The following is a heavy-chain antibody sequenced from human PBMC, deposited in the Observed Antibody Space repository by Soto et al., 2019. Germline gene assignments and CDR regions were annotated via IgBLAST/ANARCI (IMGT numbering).Heavy chain of an antibody. Sequence: QVQLVESGGGVVQPGTSLRVSCEVSGFSLSNYAIHWVRQAPGKGLEWVAVTSNDGKKVSYADSEKGRVTVSRDNSKFTVALQKTSLRSEVTAVYFCAKAGEVFGLVIFAYLDCWCEGSFVT. J-gene: IGHJ4*02. V-gene: IGHV3-30*18. D-gene: IGHD2-21*01. CDR1: GFSLSNYA. CDR2: TSNDGKKV. CDR3: AKAGEVFGLVIFAYLDC.